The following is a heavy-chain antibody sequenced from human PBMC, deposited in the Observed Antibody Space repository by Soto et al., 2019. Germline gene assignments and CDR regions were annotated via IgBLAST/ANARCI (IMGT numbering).Heavy chain of an antibody. Sequence: QLQLQESGSGLVKPSQTLSLTCTVSGGSINSGGYSWIWIRQPPGKGREWIGYIYHTGNTFYNPSLQSRVTISVDQSKNQFSLSLGSVTASDTAMYYCARVERTLSTPFAYGMDVWGQGTTVTVSS. J-gene: IGHJ6*02. CDR1: GGSINSGGYS. CDR2: IYHTGNT. V-gene: IGHV4-30-2*01. CDR3: ARVERTLSTPFAYGMDV. D-gene: IGHD2-2*01.